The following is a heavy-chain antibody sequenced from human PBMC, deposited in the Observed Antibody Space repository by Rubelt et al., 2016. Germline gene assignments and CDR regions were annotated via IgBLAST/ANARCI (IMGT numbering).Heavy chain of an antibody. CDR2: IYYSGST. D-gene: IGHD1-26*01. CDR3: ARHSYSSWYFDY. Sequence: QLRLQESGPGLVKPSETLSLTCIVSGVSITTANYWGWIRQPPGKGLEWIGSIYYSGSTYYNPSLTRRVTISVDTSKNQLSLRWSSWTAADTAVYYCARHSYSSWYFDYWGQGTLVTASS. V-gene: IGHV4-39*01. CDR1: GVSITTANY. J-gene: IGHJ4*02.